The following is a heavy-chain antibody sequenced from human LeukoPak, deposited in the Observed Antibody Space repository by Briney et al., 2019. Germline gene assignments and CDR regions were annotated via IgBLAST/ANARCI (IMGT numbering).Heavy chain of an antibody. CDR2: VSPGGYI. D-gene: IGHD2-8*02. Sequence: PSETLSLTCTVSGVSFNAYYWSWIRQSPGKGLEWIGEVSPGGYIKYNPSLKSRVTISVDTSESQLSLSLSSVTAADTAMYYCARIRCGHTGDICYNHWAQGTLVTVSS. CDR1: GVSFNAYY. J-gene: IGHJ5*02. CDR3: ARIRCGHTGDICYNH. V-gene: IGHV4-34*01.